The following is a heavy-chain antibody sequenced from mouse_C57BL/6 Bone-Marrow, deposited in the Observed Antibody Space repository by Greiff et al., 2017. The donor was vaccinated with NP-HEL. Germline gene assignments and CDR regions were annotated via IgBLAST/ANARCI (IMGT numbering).Heavy chain of an antibody. J-gene: IGHJ1*03. CDR2: ISDGGSYT. CDR1: GFTFSSYA. CDR3: ASPPYFDV. Sequence: EVQLVESGGGLVKPGGSLKLSCAASGFTFSSYAMSWVRQTPEKRLEWVATISDGGSYTYYPDNVKGRFTISRDNAKNNLYLQMSHLKSEDTAMYYCASPPYFDVWGTGTTVTVSS. V-gene: IGHV5-4*01.